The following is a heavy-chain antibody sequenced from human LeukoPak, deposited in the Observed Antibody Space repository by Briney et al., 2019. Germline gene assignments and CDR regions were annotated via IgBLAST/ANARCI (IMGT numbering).Heavy chain of an antibody. D-gene: IGHD6-19*01. V-gene: IGHV3-23*01. CDR3: AMAGRGYYFDY. Sequence: PWGSLRLSCAASGFTFSTYAMSWVRQAPGKGLEWVSGISGSGGSTYYADSVKGRFTISRDNSKNTLYLQMNSLRAEDTAVYYCAMAGRGYYFDYWGQGALVTVSS. J-gene: IGHJ4*02. CDR1: GFTFSTYA. CDR2: ISGSGGST.